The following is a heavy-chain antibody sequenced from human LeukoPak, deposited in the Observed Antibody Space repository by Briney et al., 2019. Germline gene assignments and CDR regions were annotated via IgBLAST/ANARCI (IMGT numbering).Heavy chain of an antibody. CDR2: INPHSGGT. D-gene: IGHD3-9*01. CDR3: ARGGDNYDILTQ. CDR1: EYIFTDYY. J-gene: IGHJ4*02. Sequence: ASMQVSCKASEYIFTDYYIHWVRQAPGQGLEWMGWINPHSGGTNYAQNFQDRVTMTGDTSISTAYMELSRLRSDDTAIYYCARGGDNYDILTQWGQGTLVTVSS. V-gene: IGHV1-2*02.